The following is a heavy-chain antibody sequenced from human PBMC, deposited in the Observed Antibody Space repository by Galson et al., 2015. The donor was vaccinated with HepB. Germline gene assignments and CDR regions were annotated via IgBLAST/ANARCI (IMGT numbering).Heavy chain of an antibody. Sequence: SVKVSCKASGYTFTSYGISWVRQAPGQGLEWMGWISAYNGSTNYAQKLQGRVTMTTDTSTSTAYMELRSLRSDDTAVYYCARDNGFSGAVISRAAYDYCRDDSVQGTPVTAAS. CDR1: GYTFTSYG. J-gene: IGHJ6*02. CDR3: ARDNGFSGAVISRAAYDYCRDD. D-gene: IGHD3-3*01. CDR2: ISAYNGST. V-gene: IGHV1-18*01.